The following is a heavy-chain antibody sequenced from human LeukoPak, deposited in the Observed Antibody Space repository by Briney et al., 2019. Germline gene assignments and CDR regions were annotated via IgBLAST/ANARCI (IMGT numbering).Heavy chain of an antibody. Sequence: SETLSLTCTVSGGSISSYYWSWIRQPPGKGLEWIGEINHSGSTNYNPSLKSRVTISVDTSKNQFSLKLSSVTAADTAVYYCALGAYYDILTGYPQDYYYGMDVWGKGTTVTVSS. CDR3: ALGAYYDILTGYPQDYYYGMDV. D-gene: IGHD3-9*01. J-gene: IGHJ6*04. V-gene: IGHV4-34*01. CDR1: GGSISSYY. CDR2: INHSGST.